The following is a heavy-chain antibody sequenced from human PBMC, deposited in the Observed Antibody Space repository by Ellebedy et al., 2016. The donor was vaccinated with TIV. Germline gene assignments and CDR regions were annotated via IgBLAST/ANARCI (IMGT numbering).Heavy chain of an antibody. CDR1: GFTFADYG. Sequence: GGSLRLSCAASGFTFADYGMSWVRQAPGKGLEWVSGINWNGGSTGYADSVKGRFTISRDNAKNSLYLQMNSLRAEDTALYHCARGGYYYGMDVWGQGTTVTVSS. J-gene: IGHJ6*02. CDR3: ARGGYYYGMDV. D-gene: IGHD1-26*01. V-gene: IGHV3-20*01. CDR2: INWNGGST.